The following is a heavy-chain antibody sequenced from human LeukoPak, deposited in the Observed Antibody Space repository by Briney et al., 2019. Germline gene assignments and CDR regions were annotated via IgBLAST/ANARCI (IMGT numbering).Heavy chain of an antibody. Sequence: GGSLRLSCAASEFFFSDYYMSWIRQAPGKGLEWVSYISDSGSTIYYADSVNGRFTLSRDNVKNSLYLQMNGLRAEDTAVYYCAREMEGDYGSGTFFDLWGQGNMVTVSS. CDR1: EFFFSDYY. D-gene: IGHD3-10*01. CDR3: AREMEGDYGSGTFFDL. CDR2: ISDSGSTI. V-gene: IGHV3-11*01. J-gene: IGHJ4*02.